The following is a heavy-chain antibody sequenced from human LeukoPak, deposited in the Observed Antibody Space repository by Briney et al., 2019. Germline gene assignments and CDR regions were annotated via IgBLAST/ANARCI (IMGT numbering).Heavy chain of an antibody. D-gene: IGHD2-15*01. V-gene: IGHV3-23*01. CDR2: ISDTGNT. CDR1: GFTLSSYA. Sequence: GGSLRLSCAASGFTLSSYAMSWVRQAPGKGLEWVSAISDTGNTYHADSVKGRFTISKDSSKNTLFLQMNRLRPEDAAVYYCAKAPVTTCRGAFCYPFDYWGLGTLVTVSS. J-gene: IGHJ4*02. CDR3: AKAPVTTCRGAFCYPFDY.